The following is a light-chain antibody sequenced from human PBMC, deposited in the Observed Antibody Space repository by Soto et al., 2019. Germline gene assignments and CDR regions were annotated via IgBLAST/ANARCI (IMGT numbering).Light chain of an antibody. CDR1: QSVSSN. V-gene: IGKV1-5*01. J-gene: IGKJ1*01. CDR3: QHYDSYSEA. Sequence: DIQMTQSPCTLSASVGDRVTISCRASQSVSSNLAWYQQRPGQAPRLLIYGASTRTTGIPSRFSGSGSGTEFTLTISSLKPEDFAIYYCQHYDSYSEAFGQGTKVDIK. CDR2: GAS.